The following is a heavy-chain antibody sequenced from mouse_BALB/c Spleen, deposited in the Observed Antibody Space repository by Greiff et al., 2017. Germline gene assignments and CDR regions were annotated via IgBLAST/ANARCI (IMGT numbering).Heavy chain of an antibody. CDR2: IDPANGNT. CDR1: GFNIKDTY. J-gene: IGHJ4*01. D-gene: IGHD1-1*01. V-gene: IGHV14-3*02. CDR3: ARRREYYGPYAMDY. Sequence: EVQLQQSGAELVKPGASVKLSCTASGFNIKDTYMHWVKQRPEQGLEWIGRIDPANGNTKYDPKFQGKATITADTSSNTAYLQLSSLTSEDTAVYYCARRREYYGPYAMDYWGQGTSVTVSS.